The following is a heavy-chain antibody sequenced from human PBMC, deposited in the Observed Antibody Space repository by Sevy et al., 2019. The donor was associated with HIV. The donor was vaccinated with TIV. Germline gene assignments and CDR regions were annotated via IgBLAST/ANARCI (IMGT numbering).Heavy chain of an antibody. CDR1: GFTFSNSF. CDR3: RTGDAYDV. V-gene: IGHV3-15*06. Sequence: GGSLRLSCAASGFTFSNSFMSWARQAPGRGLEWVGRITRKIDGETTLYAAPVKGRFTISRDDSRNTMYLQMDSLKIEDTAMYYCRTGDAYDVSGQGTTVTVSS. CDR2: ITRKIDGETT. D-gene: IGHD7-27*01. J-gene: IGHJ3*01.